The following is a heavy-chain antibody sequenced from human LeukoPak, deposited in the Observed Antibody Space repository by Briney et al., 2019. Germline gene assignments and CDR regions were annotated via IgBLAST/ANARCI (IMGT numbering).Heavy chain of an antibody. V-gene: IGHV4-34*01. CDR2: INHSGST. J-gene: IGHJ1*01. CDR1: GGSFSGYY. Sequence: SETLSLTCAVYGGSFSGYYWSWIRQPPGKGLEWIGEINHSGSTNYNPSLKSRVTISVDTSKNQFPLKLSSVTAADTAVYYCARGGYNRKYFQHWGQGTLVTVSS. CDR3: ARGGYNRKYFQH. D-gene: IGHD5-24*01.